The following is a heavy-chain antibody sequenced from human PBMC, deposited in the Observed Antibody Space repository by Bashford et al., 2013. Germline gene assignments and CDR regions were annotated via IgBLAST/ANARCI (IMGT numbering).Heavy chain of an antibody. CDR3: ARGGSLNAFDI. Sequence: AVISYDGSNKYYADSVKGRFTISRDNSKNTLYLQMNSLRAEDTAVYYCARGGSLNAFDIWGQGTMVTVSS. CDR2: ISYDGSNK. V-gene: IGHV3-33*05. D-gene: IGHD3-10*01. J-gene: IGHJ3*02.